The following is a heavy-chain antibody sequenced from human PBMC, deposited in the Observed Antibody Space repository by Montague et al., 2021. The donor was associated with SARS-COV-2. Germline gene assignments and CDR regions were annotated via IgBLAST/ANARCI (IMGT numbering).Heavy chain of an antibody. CDR2: IYDSGST. CDR3: ARRGRKLLPVATTIGGFDI. Sequence: SETLSLTCTVSGGSISSSSYYWDWIRQPPGKGLEWIGSIYDSGSTYYXXXLKSRVTISVDTSKNHFSLKLRSVTAADTAVYYCARRGRKLLPVATTIGGFDIWGQGTMVTVSS. V-gene: IGHV4-39*02. J-gene: IGHJ3*02. CDR1: GGSISSSSYY. D-gene: IGHD5-12*01.